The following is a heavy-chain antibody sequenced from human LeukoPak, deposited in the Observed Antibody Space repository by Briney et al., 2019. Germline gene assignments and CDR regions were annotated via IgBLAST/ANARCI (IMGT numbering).Heavy chain of an antibody. V-gene: IGHV3-48*03. CDR1: GFTFSSYE. Sequence: GGSLRLSCAASGFTFSSYEMNWGRQAPGKGLEWVSYISSSGSTIYYADSVKGRFTISRDNAKNSLYLQMNSLRAEDTAVYYCALSDTAMGDYWGQGTLVTVSS. D-gene: IGHD5-18*01. J-gene: IGHJ4*02. CDR3: ALSDTAMGDY. CDR2: ISSSGSTI.